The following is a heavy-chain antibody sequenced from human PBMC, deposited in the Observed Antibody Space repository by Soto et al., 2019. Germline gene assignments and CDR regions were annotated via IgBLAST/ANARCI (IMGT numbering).Heavy chain of an antibody. D-gene: IGHD2-2*02. Sequence: SVNVYCKASGGTFSSYAIGWVRQAPGQGLEWMGGLIPSFGTANYAQKLQGRVTITADKSTSTAYMELSSLRSEDPAVYYCARGDIVVVPAAIPEPHDYYYYGMDVWGQGTTVTVSS. CDR3: ARGDIVVVPAAIPEPHDYYYYGMDV. CDR1: GGTFSSYA. CDR2: LIPSFGTA. J-gene: IGHJ6*02. V-gene: IGHV1-69*06.